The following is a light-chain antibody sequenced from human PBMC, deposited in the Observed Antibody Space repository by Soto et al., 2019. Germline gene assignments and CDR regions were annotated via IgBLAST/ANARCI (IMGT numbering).Light chain of an antibody. Sequence: EIVLAESPATLYVPPGERATLSCRFSQSFSSDLAWYQQKPGQAPRLLIYGASSRATGIPDRFSGSGSGTDFTLTISRLEPEDFAVYYCPQYGSSPRTFGPGTKVDI. CDR1: QSFSSD. CDR2: GAS. CDR3: PQYGSSPRT. J-gene: IGKJ1*01. V-gene: IGKV3-20*01.